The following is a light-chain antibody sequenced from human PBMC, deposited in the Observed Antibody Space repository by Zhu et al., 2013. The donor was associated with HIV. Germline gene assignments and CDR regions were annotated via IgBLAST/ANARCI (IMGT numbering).Light chain of an antibody. V-gene: IGLV2-11*01. J-gene: IGLJ3*02. CDR1: SSDVGGYNY. Sequence: QSAPIQPRSVSRSPGQSVTIYCTGSSSDVGGYNYVSWYQQHPGKAPKLMIYEVSNRPSGVSNRFSGSKSGNTASLTISGLQAEDEADYYCQSYDHILNAWVFGGGTKLTVL. CDR3: QSYDHILNAWV. CDR2: EVS.